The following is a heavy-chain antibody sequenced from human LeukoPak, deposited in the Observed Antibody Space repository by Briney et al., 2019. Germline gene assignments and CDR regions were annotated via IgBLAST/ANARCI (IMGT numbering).Heavy chain of an antibody. V-gene: IGHV3-9*01. J-gene: IGHJ4*02. CDR1: GFTFSSYW. Sequence: GGSLRLSCAAYGFTFSSYWMHWVRQAPGKGLEWVSGISWNSGSIGYADSVKGRFTISRDNAKNSLYLQMNSLRAEDTALYYCAKDNYYDSSGYFDYWGQGTLVTVSS. CDR3: AKDNYYDSSGYFDY. D-gene: IGHD3-22*01. CDR2: ISWNSGSI.